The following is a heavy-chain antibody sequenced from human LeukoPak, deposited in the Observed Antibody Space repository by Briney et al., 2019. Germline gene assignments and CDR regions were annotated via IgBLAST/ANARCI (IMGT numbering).Heavy chain of an antibody. Sequence: PSETLSLTCSVSGGSISGYYWSWIRQPPGKGLEWIGDMYYSGSTNYNPSLKSRVIISVDTSKNQFSLKLSSVTTADTAVYYCAGGTVFGVATNWFDPWGQGTLVTVSS. V-gene: IGHV4-59*01. J-gene: IGHJ5*02. CDR2: MYYSGST. D-gene: IGHD3-3*01. CDR3: AGGTVFGVATNWFDP. CDR1: GGSISGYY.